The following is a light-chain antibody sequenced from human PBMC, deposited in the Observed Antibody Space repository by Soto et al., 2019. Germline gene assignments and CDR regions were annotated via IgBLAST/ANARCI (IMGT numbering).Light chain of an antibody. V-gene: IGKV4-1*01. Sequence: DIVMTQSPDSLAVSLGERATINCKSSQSVLYSSNNKNYLACYQQKPGQPPKLLIYWASTRESGVPDRFSGSGSETDFTLHISSLQAEDVAVYYCQQYYITPRTFGQGTKLQSK. J-gene: IGKJ2*02. CDR2: WAS. CDR3: QQYYITPRT. CDR1: QSVLYSSNNKNY.